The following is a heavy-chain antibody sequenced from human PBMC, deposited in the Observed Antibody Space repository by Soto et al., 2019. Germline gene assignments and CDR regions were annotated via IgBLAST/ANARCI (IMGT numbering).Heavy chain of an antibody. D-gene: IGHD6-13*01. CDR3: ARDVRYSSSWYSLDY. CDR2: IWYDGSNK. J-gene: IGHJ4*02. V-gene: IGHV3-33*01. CDR1: GFTFSSYG. Sequence: GGSLRLSCAASGFTFSSYGMHWVRQAPGKGLEWVAVIWYDGSNKYYADSVKGRFTISRDNSKNTLYLQMNSLRAEDTAVYYCARDVRYSSSWYSLDYWGQGTLVTVSS.